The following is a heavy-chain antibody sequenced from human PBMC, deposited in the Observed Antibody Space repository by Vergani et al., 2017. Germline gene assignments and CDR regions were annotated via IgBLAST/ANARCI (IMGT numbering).Heavy chain of an antibody. Sequence: VQLVESGGGLVKPGGSLRLSCAASGFTFSDFSMSWVRQAPGKGLEWVAFIGSSGPYINYADSVKGRFIISSDNTNNSLFLQLRSLRAEDAAVYYCARDCTSGGCPDNYGRDVWGQGATVTVSS. CDR1: GFTFSDFS. J-gene: IGHJ6*02. CDR2: IGSSGPYI. D-gene: IGHD2-8*01. V-gene: IGHV3-21*06. CDR3: ARDCTSGGCPDNYGRDV.